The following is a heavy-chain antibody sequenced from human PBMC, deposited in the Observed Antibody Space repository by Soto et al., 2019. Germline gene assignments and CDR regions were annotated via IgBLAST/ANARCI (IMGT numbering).Heavy chain of an antibody. CDR3: AKGPQYYYDSSEYYDY. CDR2: LSGAGGST. V-gene: IGHV3-23*01. CDR1: GFNFRNYA. D-gene: IGHD3-22*01. J-gene: IGHJ4*02. Sequence: EVQLLESGGGLVQPGGSLRLSCVASGFNFRNYAMSWVRQAPGKGLQWVSSLSGAGGSTYYAASVKGRFTISRDNSKTTLYLQMNTLRVEDTAVYFCAKGPQYYYDSSEYYDYWGQGTLVAVSS.